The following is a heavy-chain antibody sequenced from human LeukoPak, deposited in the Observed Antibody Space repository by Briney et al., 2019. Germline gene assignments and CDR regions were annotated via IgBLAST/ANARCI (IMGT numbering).Heavy chain of an antibody. D-gene: IGHD6-13*01. Sequence: SETLSLTCAVSGVSISSSNWWSWVRQPPGKGLEWIGEIYHSGSTNYNPSLKSRVTISVDKSKYQFSLKLSSVTAADTAVYYCAREERGAIEQQLVFHLINAFDIWGQGTMVTVSS. CDR1: GVSISSSNW. CDR3: AREERGAIEQQLVFHLINAFDI. J-gene: IGHJ3*02. CDR2: IYHSGST. V-gene: IGHV4-4*02.